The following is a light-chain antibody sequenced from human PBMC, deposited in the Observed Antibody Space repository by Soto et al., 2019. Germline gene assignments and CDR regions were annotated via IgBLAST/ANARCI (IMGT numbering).Light chain of an antibody. CDR1: QGIGDT. V-gene: IGKV3-11*01. CDR2: DAS. Sequence: EVVMMQSPATLSVSPGEGATLSCRASQGIGDTLAWYQHKPGQTPRLLIYDASNRATGIPARFSGSGSGTDFTLTISSLEPEDFAVYYCQQRSNWPITFGQGTRLEIK. J-gene: IGKJ5*01. CDR3: QQRSNWPIT.